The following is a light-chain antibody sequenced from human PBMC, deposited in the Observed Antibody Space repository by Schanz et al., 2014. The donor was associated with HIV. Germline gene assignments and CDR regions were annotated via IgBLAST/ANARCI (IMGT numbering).Light chain of an antibody. CDR3: TSYAGYGAPALVV. Sequence: QSVLTQPPSVSGAPGQRVTISCTGSSSNIGAGYDVHWYQQLPGTAPKLLIYGNSNRPSGVPDRFSGSKSGTSASLAITGLQAEDEADYYCTSYAGYGAPALVVFGGGTKLTVL. CDR2: GNS. CDR1: SSNIGAGYD. V-gene: IGLV1-40*01. J-gene: IGLJ3*02.